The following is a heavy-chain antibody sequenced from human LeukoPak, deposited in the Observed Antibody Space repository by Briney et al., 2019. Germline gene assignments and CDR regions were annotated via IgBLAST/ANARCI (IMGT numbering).Heavy chain of an antibody. Sequence: GGSLRLSCEASGFTFSNHWMHWVRQAPGKGLVWVSVISKDGSTSIYADSVRGRLTISRDNSKNTLYLQMNSLRAEDTAMYYCARGGVDYYGSGTYYLMYYFDYWGQGALVTVSS. J-gene: IGHJ4*02. CDR3: ARGGVDYYGSGTYYLMYYFDY. V-gene: IGHV3-74*01. D-gene: IGHD3-10*01. CDR1: GFTFSNHW. CDR2: ISKDGSTS.